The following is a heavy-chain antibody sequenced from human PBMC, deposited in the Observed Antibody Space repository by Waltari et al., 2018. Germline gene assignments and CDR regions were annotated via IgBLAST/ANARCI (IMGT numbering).Heavy chain of an antibody. V-gene: IGHV3-30*02. Sequence: QVQLVESGGGVVQPGGSLRLSCAASGFTFSSYGMHWVRQAPGKGLGWVAFIRYDGSNKYYADSVKGRFTISRDNSKNTLYLQMNSLRAEDTAVYYCAKGAILTGLTFDYWGQGTLVTVSS. CDR3: AKGAILTGLTFDY. J-gene: IGHJ4*02. CDR2: IRYDGSNK. D-gene: IGHD3-9*01. CDR1: GFTFSSYG.